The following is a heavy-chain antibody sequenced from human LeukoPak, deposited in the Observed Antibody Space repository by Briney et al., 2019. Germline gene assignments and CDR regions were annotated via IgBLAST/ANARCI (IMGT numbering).Heavy chain of an antibody. J-gene: IGHJ4*02. CDR3: AKNNWNAMPFLDD. CDR1: GFTVSSNY. V-gene: IGHV3-66*01. CDR2: IYSGGST. D-gene: IGHD1-20*01. Sequence: PGGSLRLSCAASGFTVSSNYMSWVRQAPGKGLEWVSVIYSGGSTYYADSVKGRFTISRDNFKNTLYLQMNSPRAEDTAVYYCAKNNWNAMPFLDDWGQGTLVTVSS.